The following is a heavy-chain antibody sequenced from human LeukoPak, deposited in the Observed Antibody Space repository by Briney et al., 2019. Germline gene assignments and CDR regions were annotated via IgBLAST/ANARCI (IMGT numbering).Heavy chain of an antibody. Sequence: SETLSLTCTVYGGSFSGYYWSWIRQPPGKGLEWIGEINHSGSTNYNPSLKSRVTISVDTSKNQFSLKLSSVTAADTAVYYCARGIRGVIYYWGQGTLVTVSS. D-gene: IGHD3-10*01. CDR1: GGSFSGYY. V-gene: IGHV4-34*01. CDR2: INHSGST. J-gene: IGHJ4*02. CDR3: ARGIRGVIYY.